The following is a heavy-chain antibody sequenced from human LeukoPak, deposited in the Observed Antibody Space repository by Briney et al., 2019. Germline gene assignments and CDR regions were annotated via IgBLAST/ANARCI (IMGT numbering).Heavy chain of an antibody. D-gene: IGHD4-17*01. CDR1: GGSFSGYY. CDR3: ARARLDHDYGDYSLDY. J-gene: IGHJ4*02. V-gene: IGHV4-34*01. CDR2: INHSGST. Sequence: SETLSLTCAVYGGSFSGYYWSWIRQPPGKGLECIGEINHSGSTNYNPSLKSRGTISVDPYKNQFSLNLISVTAADTAVYYCARARLDHDYGDYSLDYWGQGTLVTVSS.